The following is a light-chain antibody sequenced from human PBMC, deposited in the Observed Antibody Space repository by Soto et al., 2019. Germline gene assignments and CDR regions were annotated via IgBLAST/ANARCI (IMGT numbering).Light chain of an antibody. CDR1: ESVSTY. V-gene: IGKV3-11*01. Sequence: DIVLTQSPATLSLSPGERATLSCRASESVSTYVAWYQQKPGQAPRLLIFDASNRATGIPARFSGSGSGTDFTLTISSLEPEDCAVYYCQQRSNWPPYTFGQGTKGDIK. CDR2: DAS. J-gene: IGKJ2*01. CDR3: QQRSNWPPYT.